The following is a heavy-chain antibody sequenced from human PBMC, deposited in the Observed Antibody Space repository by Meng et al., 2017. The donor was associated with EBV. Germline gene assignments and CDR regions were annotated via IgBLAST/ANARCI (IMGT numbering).Heavy chain of an antibody. CDR1: GGTFRSDA. Sequence: QWQLLECGVGVKKLGSEGEVCCSPSGGTFRSDAVSWVRQAPGQGLEWMGGLIPMVGAPHYAQKFQGRVTIIADESTSTHSMELNSLRSEDMAMYYCASESGRGFTPDYWGQGTLVTVSS. CDR2: LIPMVGAP. J-gene: IGHJ4*02. D-gene: IGHD3-10*01. CDR3: ASESGRGFTPDY. V-gene: IGHV1-69*01.